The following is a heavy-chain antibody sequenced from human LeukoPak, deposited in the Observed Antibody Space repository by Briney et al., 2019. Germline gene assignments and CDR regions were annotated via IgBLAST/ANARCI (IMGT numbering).Heavy chain of an antibody. J-gene: IGHJ4*02. V-gene: IGHV3-23*01. CDR2: ITDSGGDT. CDR3: ARRSTGYYFGY. Sequence: GGTLRLSRAASGFTHSRYAMSGVRQPPGEGLEWISAITDSGGDTYHADSVKGRFTISRDNSKNALYLQMNSLRSEDTGVYYCARRSTGYYFGYWGQGTVVTVSS. D-gene: IGHD1-14*01. CDR1: GFTHSRYA.